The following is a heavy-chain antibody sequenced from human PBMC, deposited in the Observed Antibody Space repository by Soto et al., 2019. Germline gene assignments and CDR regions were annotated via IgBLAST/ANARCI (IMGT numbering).Heavy chain of an antibody. J-gene: IGHJ4*02. V-gene: IGHV3-30*03. CDR2: TSIDASEK. CDR3: VRGGAQKFDTSGYYLFDS. D-gene: IGHD3-22*01. Sequence: VEAVESGGGVVQPGSFLTLSCGTSGFTFSSYAMHWVRQAPGKGLEWVAATSIDASEKYYSESVKGRFTISRANSKNTLYLQMYRLRAEDTAVYYCVRGGAQKFDTSGYYLFDSWGRGVLVTVSS. CDR1: GFTFSSYA.